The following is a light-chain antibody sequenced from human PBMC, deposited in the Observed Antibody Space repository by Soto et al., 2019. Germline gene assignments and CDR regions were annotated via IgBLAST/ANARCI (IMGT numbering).Light chain of an antibody. CDR3: SSYTTSNTRQIV. Sequence: QSALTQLASVSGSPGQSITISCTGTSSDDGGYNYVSWYQHHPGKAPKLIIYDVSNRPSGVSIRFSGSKSDNTASLTISGLQPEDEADYHCSSYTTSNTRQIVFGTGTKLTVL. CDR1: SSDDGGYNY. CDR2: DVS. J-gene: IGLJ1*01. V-gene: IGLV2-14*03.